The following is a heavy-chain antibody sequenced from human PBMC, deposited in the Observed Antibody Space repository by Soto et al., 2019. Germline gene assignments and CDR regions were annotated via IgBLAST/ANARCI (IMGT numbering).Heavy chain of an antibody. CDR1: GYTFTGYY. CDR3: AREEQTGANYYLDY. CDR2: IGPHSGGP. Sequence: ASVKVSCKASGYTFTGYYIHWVRQAPGQGLEWMGSIGPHSGGPNYAQRFQGRVTMTRDTSMTTVYMEMSGLTSDDTAVYYCAREEQTGANYYLDYWGQGTLVTGS. V-gene: IGHV1-2*02. J-gene: IGHJ4*02. D-gene: IGHD7-27*01.